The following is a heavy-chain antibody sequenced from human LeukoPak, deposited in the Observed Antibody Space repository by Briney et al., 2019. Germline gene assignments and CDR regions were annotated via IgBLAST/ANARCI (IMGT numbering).Heavy chain of an antibody. CDR2: ISSSGSTI. Sequence: GGSLRLSCAASGFTFSDYYMSWIRQAPGKGLEWVSYISSSGSTIYYADSVKGRFTISRDNAKNSPYLQMNSLRAEDTAVYYCARSLLNPSTFDYWGQGTLVTVSS. CDR3: ARSLLNPSTFDY. CDR1: GFTFSDYY. V-gene: IGHV3-11*01. D-gene: IGHD3-10*01. J-gene: IGHJ4*02.